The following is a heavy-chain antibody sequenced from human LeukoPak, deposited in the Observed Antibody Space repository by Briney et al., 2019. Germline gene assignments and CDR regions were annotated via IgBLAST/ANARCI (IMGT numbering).Heavy chain of an antibody. CDR1: GYTFTSYD. Sequence: GASVKVSCKASGYTFTSYDINWVRQATGQGFEWMGWMNPNSGNTGYAQKFQGRVTMTRNTSISTAYMELSSLRSEDTAVYYCAREGVVVTRTQFDPWGQGTLVTVSP. CDR3: AREGVVVTRTQFDP. D-gene: IGHD2-15*01. J-gene: IGHJ5*02. CDR2: MNPNSGNT. V-gene: IGHV1-8*01.